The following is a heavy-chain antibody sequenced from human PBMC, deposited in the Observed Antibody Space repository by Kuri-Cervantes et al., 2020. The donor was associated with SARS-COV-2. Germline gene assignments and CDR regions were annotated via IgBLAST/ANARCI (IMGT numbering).Heavy chain of an antibody. CDR3: ARHDQQLVPTILNWFDP. CDR2: MNPNSGNT. CDR1: GYTFTSYD. D-gene: IGHD6-13*01. J-gene: IGHJ5*02. V-gene: IGHV1-8*01. Sequence: ASVKVSCKASGYTFTSYDINWVRQATGQGLEWMGWMNPNSGNTGYAQKFQGRVTMTRNTSISTAYMELSSLRSEDTAVYYCARHDQQLVPTILNWFDPWGQGTLVTVSS.